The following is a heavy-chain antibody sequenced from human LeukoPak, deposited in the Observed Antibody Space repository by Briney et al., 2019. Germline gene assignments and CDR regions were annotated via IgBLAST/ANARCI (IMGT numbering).Heavy chain of an antibody. D-gene: IGHD3-22*01. Sequence: SETLSLTCAVYGGSFSGYYWSWIRQPPGKGLEWIGSIYYSGSTYYNPSLKSRVTISVDTSKNQFSLKLSSVTAADTAVYYCAKIVEYYDSSGYYSWFDPWGQGTLVTVSS. V-gene: IGHV4-34*01. J-gene: IGHJ5*02. CDR2: IYYSGST. CDR1: GGSFSGYY. CDR3: AKIVEYYDSSGYYSWFDP.